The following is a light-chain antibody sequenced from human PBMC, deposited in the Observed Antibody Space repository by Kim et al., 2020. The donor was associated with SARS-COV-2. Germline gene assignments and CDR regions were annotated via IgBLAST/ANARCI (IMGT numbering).Light chain of an antibody. CDR2: DVT. CDR1: SSDVGSYNY. Sequence: QSALTQPASVSGSPGQSITISCTGTSSDVGSYNYVSWYQHHPGEAPKLMIYDVTKRPSGVSNRFSASKSGNTASLTVSGLQAEDEADYYCSSYTSRKTWVFGGWNQLTVL. J-gene: IGLJ3*02. CDR3: SSYTSRKTWV. V-gene: IGLV2-14*03.